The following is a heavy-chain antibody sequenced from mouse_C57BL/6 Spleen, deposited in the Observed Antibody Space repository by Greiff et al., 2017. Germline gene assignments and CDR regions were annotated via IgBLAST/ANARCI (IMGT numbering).Heavy chain of an antibody. CDR2: IYPRDGST. J-gene: IGHJ3*01. Sequence: VQVVESDAELVKPGASVKISCKVSGYTFTDHTIYWMKQRPEQGLEWIGYIYPRDGSTKYSEEFKGKATLTADKSSSTAYMQLNSLTSADSAVYFCTRGNYRFAYWGQGTLVTVSA. CDR1: GYTFTDHT. CDR3: TRGNYRFAY. V-gene: IGHV1-78*01. D-gene: IGHD2-1*01.